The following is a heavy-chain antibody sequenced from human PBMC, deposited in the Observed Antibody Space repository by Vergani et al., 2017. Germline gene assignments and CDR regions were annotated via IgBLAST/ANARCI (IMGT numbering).Heavy chain of an antibody. CDR3: ARDRLERGTGYFDL. Sequence: QLQLQESGPGLVKPSETLSLTCTVSGGSISSSSYYWGWIRQPPGKGLEWIGSIYYSGSTYYNPSLKSRVTISVDTSKNQFSLKLSSVTAADTAVYYCARDRLERGTGYFDLWGRGTLVTVSS. D-gene: IGHD1-1*01. J-gene: IGHJ2*01. CDR2: IYYSGST. CDR1: GGSISSSSYY. V-gene: IGHV4-39*07.